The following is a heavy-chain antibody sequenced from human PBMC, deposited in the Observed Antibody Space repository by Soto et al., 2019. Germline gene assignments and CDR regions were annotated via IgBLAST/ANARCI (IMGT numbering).Heavy chain of an antibody. V-gene: IGHV3-23*01. D-gene: IGHD3-9*01. CDR2: IGGSGDST. CDR1: GFTFNEYF. J-gene: IGHJ4*02. Sequence: GGSLRLSCAASGFTFNEYFMSWVCQAPGKGLEWVSAIGGSGDSTYYADSVEGRFTISRDNSKNTLYLQVNSLRAEDTAVYYCAKVLDASMVVNGYLYWGQGTLVTVSS. CDR3: AKVLDASMVVNGYLY.